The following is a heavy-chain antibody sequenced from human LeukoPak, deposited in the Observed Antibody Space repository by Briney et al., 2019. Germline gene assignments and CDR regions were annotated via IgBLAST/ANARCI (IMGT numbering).Heavy chain of an antibody. V-gene: IGHV4-59*11. D-gene: IGHD5-24*01. CDR2: IYYGGST. CDR1: GGSITSHY. Sequence: SETLSLTCTVSGGSITSHYWSWIRQPPGKGLEWIGYIYYGGSTNYNPSLKSRVTMSVDTSKNQFSLKLSSVTAADTAVYYCARDGGDPYNAADYWGQGTLVTVSS. J-gene: IGHJ4*02. CDR3: ARDGGDPYNAADY.